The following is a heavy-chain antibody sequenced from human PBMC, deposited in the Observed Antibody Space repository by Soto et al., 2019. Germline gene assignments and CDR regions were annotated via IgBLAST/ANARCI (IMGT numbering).Heavy chain of an antibody. D-gene: IGHD3-10*01. CDR2: IKSKTDGGTI. Sequence: EVQLEESGGDLVKPGGSLTLSCVASGFTFSDAWMSWVRQAPGKGLEWVGRIKSKTDGGTIDYAAPVKGSFTISRHDSRNRLYLEINSLKTEDTAVYYSAVHSTTWFRDYFQNWGQGTLVTVSS. CDR1: GFTFSDAW. CDR3: AVHSTTWFRDYFQN. V-gene: IGHV3-15*01. J-gene: IGHJ1*01.